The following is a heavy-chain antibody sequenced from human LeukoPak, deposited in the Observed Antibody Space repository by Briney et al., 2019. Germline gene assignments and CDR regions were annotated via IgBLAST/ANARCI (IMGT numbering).Heavy chain of an antibody. CDR3: ARADTSDILTGYSDY. Sequence: GGSLRLSCAASGFTFSSYGMSWVRQAPGKGLDWVSAISGSGGSTYYADSVKGRFTISRDNSKSTLYLQMNSLRAEDTAVYFCARADTSDILTGYSDYWGQGTLVTVSS. J-gene: IGHJ4*02. V-gene: IGHV3-23*01. D-gene: IGHD3-9*01. CDR2: ISGSGGST. CDR1: GFTFSSYG.